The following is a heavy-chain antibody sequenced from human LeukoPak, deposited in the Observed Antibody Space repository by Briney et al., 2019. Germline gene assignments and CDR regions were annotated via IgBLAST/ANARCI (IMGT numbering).Heavy chain of an antibody. CDR3: AKGGSGSNYWYFDL. Sequence: GGSLRLSCAASGFTFDDYAVHWVRQAPGKGLEWVSGISWNSGSIGYADSVKGRFTISRDNAKNSLYLQMNSLRAEDMALYYCAKGGSGSNYWYFDLWGRGTLVTVSS. J-gene: IGHJ2*01. V-gene: IGHV3-9*03. CDR1: GFTFDDYA. D-gene: IGHD6-19*01. CDR2: ISWNSGSI.